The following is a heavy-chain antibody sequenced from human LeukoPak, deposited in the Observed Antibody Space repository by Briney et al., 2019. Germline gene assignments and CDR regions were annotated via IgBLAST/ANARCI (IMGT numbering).Heavy chain of an antibody. CDR2: INPNSGGT. CDR3: GRDPKLGIRGYTYGYIDH. V-gene: IGHV1-2*02. CDR1: VYTFTDYY. D-gene: IGHD5-18*01. J-gene: IGHJ4*02. Sequence: ASVKVSCKASVYTFTDYYMHWVRQAPGQGLEWMGWINPNSGGTDYTQKFQGRVTMTRDTSISTAYMELGRLTSDDTAVYYCGRDPKLGIRGYTYGYIDHWGQGTLLTVAS.